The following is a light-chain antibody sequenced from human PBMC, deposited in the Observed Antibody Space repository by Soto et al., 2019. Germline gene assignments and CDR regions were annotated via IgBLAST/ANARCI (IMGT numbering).Light chain of an antibody. Sequence: EVVLTQSPATLSLSPGERATLSCRASENVRTFVDWYQQKPGQAPRLLIYGASNRATGIPARFSGGGSGTDFTLTISNPEPEDFAVYYCQQHSHWPPWTFGQGTRVEIQ. J-gene: IGKJ1*01. CDR1: ENVRTF. CDR2: GAS. CDR3: QQHSHWPPWT. V-gene: IGKV3-11*01.